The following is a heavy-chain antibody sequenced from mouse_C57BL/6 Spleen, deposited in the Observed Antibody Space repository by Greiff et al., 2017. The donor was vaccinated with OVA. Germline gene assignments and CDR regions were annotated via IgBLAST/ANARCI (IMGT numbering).Heavy chain of an antibody. D-gene: IGHD1-1*01. V-gene: IGHV14-2*01. Sequence: EVKVEESGAELVKPGASVKLSCTASGFNIKDYYMHWVKQRTEQGLEWIGRIDPDDGDPKYAPKFPGKATITADTSSNTAYLQLSSLTSEDTAVYYCAREVYYGRSDEFDDRGQGTTLTVAS. CDR1: GFNIKDYY. J-gene: IGHJ2*01. CDR3: AREVYYGRSDEFDD. CDR2: IDPDDGDP.